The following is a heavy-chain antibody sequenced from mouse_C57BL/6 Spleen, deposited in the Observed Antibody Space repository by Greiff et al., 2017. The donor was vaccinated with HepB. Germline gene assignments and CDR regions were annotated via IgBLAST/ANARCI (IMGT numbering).Heavy chain of an antibody. V-gene: IGHV2-2*01. Sequence: QVQLKESGPGLVQPSQSLSITCTVSGFSLTSYGVHWVRQSPGKGLEWLGVIWSGGSTDYNAAFISRLSISMDNSKSQVVFKMNSLQADDTALYYWARPGILRRKAWFAYWGQGTLVTVSA. CDR2: IWSGGST. CDR3: ARPGILRRKAWFAY. D-gene: IGHD2-12*01. J-gene: IGHJ3*01. CDR1: GFSLTSYG.